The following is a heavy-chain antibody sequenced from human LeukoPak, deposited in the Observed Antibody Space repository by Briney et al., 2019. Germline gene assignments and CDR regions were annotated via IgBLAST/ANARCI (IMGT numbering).Heavy chain of an antibody. V-gene: IGHV3-21*01. CDR2: ISSSSSYI. CDR1: GFTFSSYS. CDR3: ARAGNYDILTGQPPADAFDI. J-gene: IGHJ3*02. Sequence: KSGGSLRLSCAASGFTFSSYSMNWVRQAPGKGLEWVSSISSSSSYIYYADSVKGRFTISRDNAKNSLYLQMNSLRAEDTAVYYCARAGNYDILTGQPPADAFDIWGQGTMVTVSS. D-gene: IGHD3-9*01.